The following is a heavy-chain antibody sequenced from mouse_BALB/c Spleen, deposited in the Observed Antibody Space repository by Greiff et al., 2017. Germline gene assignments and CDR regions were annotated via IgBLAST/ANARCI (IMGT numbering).Heavy chain of an antibody. D-gene: IGHD2-1*01. CDR3: NAWGGNYCSFDY. CDR2: IDPENGDT. CDR1: GFNIKDYY. Sequence: EVQLQQSGAELVRSGASVKLSCTASGFNIKDYYMHWVKQRPEQGLEWIGWIDPENGDTEYAPKFQGKATMTADTSSNTAYLQLSSLTSEDTAVYYCNAWGGNYCSFDYWGQGTTLTVSS. V-gene: IGHV14-4*02. J-gene: IGHJ2*01.